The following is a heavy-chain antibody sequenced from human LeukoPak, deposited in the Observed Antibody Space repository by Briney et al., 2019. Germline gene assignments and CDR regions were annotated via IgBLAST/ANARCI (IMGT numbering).Heavy chain of an antibody. CDR3: ARRGYSSGWYYFDY. CDR1: GGSISSCSCY. Sequence: PSETLSLTCTVSGGSISSCSCYWGWIRQPPGKGLEWIGSIYYGGSTHYSPSLKSRVTISVDTSKNQFSLKLSSVTAADTAVYYCARRGYSSGWYYFDYWGQGTLVTVSS. J-gene: IGHJ4*02. D-gene: IGHD6-19*01. CDR2: IYYGGST. V-gene: IGHV4-39*07.